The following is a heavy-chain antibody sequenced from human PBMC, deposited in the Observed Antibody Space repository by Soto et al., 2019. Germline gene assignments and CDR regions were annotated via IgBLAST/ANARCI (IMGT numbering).Heavy chain of an antibody. Sequence: GGSLRLSCAASGFTFSSYGMHWVRQAPGKGLEWVAVIWYDGSNKYYADSVKGRFTISRDNSKNTLYLQMNSLRAEDTAMYYCARDPGDYDYYYYYMDVWGKGTTVTVSS. J-gene: IGHJ6*03. CDR1: GFTFSSYG. V-gene: IGHV3-33*01. CDR3: ARDPGDYDYYYYYMDV. CDR2: IWYDGSNK. D-gene: IGHD4-17*01.